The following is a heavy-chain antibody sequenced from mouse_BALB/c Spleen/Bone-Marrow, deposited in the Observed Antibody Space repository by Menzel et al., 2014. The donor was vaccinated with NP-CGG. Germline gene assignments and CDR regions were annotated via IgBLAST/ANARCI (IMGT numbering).Heavy chain of an antibody. Sequence: VKLQESGAEMVRPGSSVKISCKASGYAFSNSWMNWMKQRPGQGLEWIGQIYPGDGDTNYNGKFKGKATLTADKSSCIAYMQLSSLTSEDSAVYFCHYFGSDYYVMDYWGQGTSVTVSS. CDR2: IYPGDGDT. V-gene: IGHV1-80*01. D-gene: IGHD1-1*01. CDR3: HYFGSDYYVMDY. J-gene: IGHJ4*01. CDR1: GYAFSNSW.